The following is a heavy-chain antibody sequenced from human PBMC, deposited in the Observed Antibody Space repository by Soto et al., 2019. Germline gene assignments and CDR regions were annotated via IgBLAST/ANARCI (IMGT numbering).Heavy chain of an antibody. V-gene: IGHV4-59*01. CDR2: IYYSGST. CDR3: ARESLGYCSGGSCYSVPDY. Sequence: NPSETLSLTCTVSGGSISSYYWSWIRQPPGKGLEWIGYIYYSGSTNYNPSLKSRVTISVDTSKNQFSLKLSSVTAADTAVYYCARESLGYCSGGSCYSVPDYWGQGTLVTVSS. CDR1: GGSISSYY. J-gene: IGHJ4*02. D-gene: IGHD2-15*01.